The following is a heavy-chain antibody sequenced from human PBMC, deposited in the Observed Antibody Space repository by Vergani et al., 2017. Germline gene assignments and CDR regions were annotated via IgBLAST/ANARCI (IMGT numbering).Heavy chain of an antibody. Sequence: QVQLVQSGAEVKKPGASVKVSCKASGYTFTSYYMHWVRQAPGQGLEWMGIINPSGGSTSYAQKFQGRVTMTRDTSTSTVYMELSSLRSEDTAVYYCARDSRYCSSTSCYVGRDWFDPWGQGTLFTV. V-gene: IGHV1-46*01. D-gene: IGHD2-2*01. CDR1: GYTFTSYY. CDR3: ARDSRYCSSTSCYVGRDWFDP. J-gene: IGHJ5*02. CDR2: INPSGGST.